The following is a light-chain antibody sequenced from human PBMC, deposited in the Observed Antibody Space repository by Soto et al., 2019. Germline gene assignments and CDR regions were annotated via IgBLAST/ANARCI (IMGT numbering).Light chain of an antibody. V-gene: IGLV2-14*01. J-gene: IGLJ2*01. CDR3: RSYTSRSTVI. Sequence: QCGLTQPASVCGSPGQSITISCTWTGSDIGAYKYVSWYQHDPGKAPQVIIYEVTNRPSGISNRFSGSKSGNTASLTISGLQAEDEADYYCRSYTSRSTVIFGGGTQLTV. CDR1: GSDIGAYKY. CDR2: EVT.